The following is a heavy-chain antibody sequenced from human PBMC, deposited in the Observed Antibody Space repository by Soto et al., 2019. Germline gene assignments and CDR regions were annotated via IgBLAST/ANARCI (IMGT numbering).Heavy chain of an antibody. D-gene: IGHD6-25*01. J-gene: IGHJ6*02. CDR1: GYTFTGYY. V-gene: IGHV1-2*02. CDR2: INPNSGGT. Sequence: GASVKVSCKASGYTFTGYYIHWVRQAPGQGLEWMGWINPNSGGTNYAQKFQGRVTMTRDTSISTAYMELSRLRSDDTAMYYCARVHSSGALYGMDVWGQGTTVTVSS. CDR3: ARVHSSGALYGMDV.